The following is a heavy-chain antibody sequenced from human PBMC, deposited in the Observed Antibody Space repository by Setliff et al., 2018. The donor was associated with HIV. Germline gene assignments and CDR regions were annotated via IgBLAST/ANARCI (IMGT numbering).Heavy chain of an antibody. D-gene: IGHD4-17*01. CDR1: GYSFTNKW. J-gene: IGHJ6*02. Sequence: PGVSLKISCVASGYSFTNKWIGWVRQTPGKGLEWMGIIYPGDSQTKYNPSFQGQVTISVDKSLRTAYLQWSSLKTSDTAFYFCARGADYRDVWGQGTTVTVSS. CDR3: ARGADYRDV. CDR2: IYPGDSQT. V-gene: IGHV5-51*01.